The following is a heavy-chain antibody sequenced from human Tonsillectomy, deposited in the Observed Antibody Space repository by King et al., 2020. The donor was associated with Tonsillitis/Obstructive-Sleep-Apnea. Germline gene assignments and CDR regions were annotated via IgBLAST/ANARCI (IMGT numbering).Heavy chain of an antibody. D-gene: IGHD6-19*01. CDR1: GYTFNRYG. V-gene: IGHV1-18*01. CDR2: ISSFTGNT. J-gene: IGHJ4*02. Sequence: VQLVESGAEVKNPGASVKVSCKASGYTFNRYGISWLRQAPGQGLEWMGWISSFTGNTNYAQKFQGRVTMTTDTSTSTVYMELRSLRSDDTAVYYCARGVAGAVFGGLDYWGQGALVTVSS. CDR3: ARGVAGAVFGGLDY.